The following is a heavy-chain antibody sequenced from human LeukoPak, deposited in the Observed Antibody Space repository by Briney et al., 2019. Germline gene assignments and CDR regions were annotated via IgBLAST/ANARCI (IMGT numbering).Heavy chain of an antibody. Sequence: ASVKVSCKASGFTFTNYYMHWVRQAPGQGLEWMGLINPSGSSTNYAQKFRGRVTMTRDTSTTTVYMELSSLRSEDTAVYYCAREESGGYFDYGGQGTLITVSS. CDR2: INPSGSST. CDR1: GFTFTNYY. CDR3: AREESGGYFDY. D-gene: IGHD2-8*02. J-gene: IGHJ4*02. V-gene: IGHV1-46*01.